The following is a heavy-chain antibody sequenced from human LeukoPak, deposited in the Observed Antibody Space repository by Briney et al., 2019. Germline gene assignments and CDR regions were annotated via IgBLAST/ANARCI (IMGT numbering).Heavy chain of an antibody. D-gene: IGHD6-19*01. CDR2: IIPILGIA. J-gene: IGHJ6*02. V-gene: IGHV1-69*04. CDR1: GGTFSSYA. CDR3: ATGYSSGRYYYYYGMDV. Sequence: SVKVSCKASGGTFSSYAISWVRQAPGQGLEWMGRIIPILGIANYAQKFQGRVTITADKSTSTAYMELSSLRSEDTAVYYCATGYSSGRYYYYYGMDVWGQGTTVTVSS.